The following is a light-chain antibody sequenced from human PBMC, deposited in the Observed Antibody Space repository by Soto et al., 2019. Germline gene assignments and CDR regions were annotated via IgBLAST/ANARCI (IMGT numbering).Light chain of an antibody. V-gene: IGKV1-5*01. CDR2: DAS. CDR1: QSISGS. CDR3: QQYETFSGT. J-gene: IGKJ1*01. Sequence: DIQMTQSPSSLSASVRDRVTITCRASQSISGSLNWYQQKPGKAPKLLIYDASASPRGVPSRFSGSGSGTKFTLTIASLQPDDFATYYCQQYETFSGTFGPGTKVDIK.